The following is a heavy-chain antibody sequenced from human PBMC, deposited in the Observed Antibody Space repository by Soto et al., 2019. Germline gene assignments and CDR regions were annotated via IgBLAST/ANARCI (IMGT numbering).Heavy chain of an antibody. CDR1: GYTFTSYD. Sequence: ASVKVSCKASGYTFTSYDINWVRQATGQGLEWKGWMNPNSGNTGYAQKFQGRVTMTRNTSISTAYMELSSLRSEDTAVYYCARGPYYDFWSGYYHSSYYYYGMDVWDQRTTVTVSS. D-gene: IGHD3-3*01. J-gene: IGHJ6*02. CDR2: MNPNSGNT. V-gene: IGHV1-8*01. CDR3: ARGPYYDFWSGYYHSSYYYYGMDV.